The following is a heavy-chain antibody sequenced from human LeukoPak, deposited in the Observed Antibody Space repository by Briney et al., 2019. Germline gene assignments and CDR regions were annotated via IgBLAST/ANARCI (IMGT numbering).Heavy chain of an antibody. CDR3: ARGGIPPDFRIWDYYYYGMDV. J-gene: IGHJ6*02. V-gene: IGHV1-2*02. Sequence: ASVKVSCKASGYTFTGYYMHCVRQAPGQGLEWMGWINPNSGGTNYAQKFQGRVTMTRDTSISTAYMELSRLRSDDTAVYYCARGGIPPDFRIWDYYYYGMDVWGQGTTVTVSS. CDR2: INPNSGGT. CDR1: GYTFTGYY. D-gene: IGHD2-15*01.